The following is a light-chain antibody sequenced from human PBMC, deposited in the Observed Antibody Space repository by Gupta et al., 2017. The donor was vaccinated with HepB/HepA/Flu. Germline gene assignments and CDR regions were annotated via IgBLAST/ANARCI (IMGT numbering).Light chain of an antibody. J-gene: IGKJ4*01. CDR3: QQYGTSPLT. CDR2: ATP. V-gene: IGKV3-20*01. CDR1: QNISTDY. Sequence: EIVLTQSPGTLSLSPGERATLSCRTSQNISTDYLAWYQHKRGQSPRLLIYATPTRATGIPDRFRGSGSETYFTLTITRLEPEDVAVYFCQQYGTSPLTFGGGTKVEIK.